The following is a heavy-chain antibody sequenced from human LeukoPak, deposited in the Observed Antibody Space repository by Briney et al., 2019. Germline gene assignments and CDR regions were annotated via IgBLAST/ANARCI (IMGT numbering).Heavy chain of an antibody. Sequence: ASVKVSCKASGYTFTPYSMHWVRQAPGQGLKWMGVINPSGGSTNYAQKFQGRVTVTRDTSTSTVYMDLSSLRSEDTAVYYCAREQVAGRRSFDYWGQGTLVTVSS. D-gene: IGHD6-6*01. J-gene: IGHJ4*02. CDR2: INPSGGST. V-gene: IGHV1-46*01. CDR1: GYTFTPYS. CDR3: AREQVAGRRSFDY.